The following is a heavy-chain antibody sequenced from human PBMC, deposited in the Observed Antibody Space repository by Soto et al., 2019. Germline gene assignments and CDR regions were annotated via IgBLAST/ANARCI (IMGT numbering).Heavy chain of an antibody. Sequence: GSLRLSGAACGFTGSGCALSWVRQAPGKGLEWVSAISGSGGSTYYADSVKGRFTISRDNSKNTLYLQMNSLRAEDTAVYYCAKTLPGGSYAFDIWGQGTMVTVSS. CDR3: AKTLPGGSYAFDI. J-gene: IGHJ3*02. CDR1: GFTGSGCA. D-gene: IGHD2-15*01. CDR2: ISGSGGST. V-gene: IGHV3-23*01.